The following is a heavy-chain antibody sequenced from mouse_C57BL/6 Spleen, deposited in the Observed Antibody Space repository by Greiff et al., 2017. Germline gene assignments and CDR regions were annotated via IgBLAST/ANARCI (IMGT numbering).Heavy chain of an antibody. Sequence: QVQLQQPGAELVRPGSSVKLSCKASGYTFTSYWMHWVKQRPIQGLEWIGNIDPSDSETPYNQKFKDKATLTVDKSSSTAYIQLSSLTSEDSAVYYCARAPFTTVVATDYFDYWGQGTTLTVSS. CDR2: IDPSDSET. D-gene: IGHD1-1*01. J-gene: IGHJ2*01. V-gene: IGHV1-52*01. CDR3: ARAPFTTVVATDYFDY. CDR1: GYTFTSYW.